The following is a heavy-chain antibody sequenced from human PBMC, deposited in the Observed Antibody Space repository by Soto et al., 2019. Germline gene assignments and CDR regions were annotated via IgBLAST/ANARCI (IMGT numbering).Heavy chain of an antibody. J-gene: IGHJ6*02. CDR1: GFTFSSYS. D-gene: IGHD5-18*01. Sequence: GGSLRLSCAASGFTFSSYSMNWVRQAPGKGLEWVSSISSSSSYIYYADSVKGRFTISRDNAKNSLYLQMNSLRAEDTAVYYCAREFEVDTAMENLIYYYYGMDVWGQGTTVTVSS. CDR2: ISSSSSYI. CDR3: AREFEVDTAMENLIYYYYGMDV. V-gene: IGHV3-21*01.